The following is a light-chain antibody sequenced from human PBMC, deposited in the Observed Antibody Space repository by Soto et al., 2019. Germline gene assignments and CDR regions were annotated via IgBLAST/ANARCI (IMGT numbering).Light chain of an antibody. J-gene: IGKJ3*01. Sequence: DNGMTLAPSVLSATVRDRVTITCRASQSISSWLAWYQQKPGKAPKLLIYKASSLESGVPSRFSGSGSGTDFTLTISSLQPEDVATYYCQKYISAPYTFGPGTKVDI. V-gene: IGKV1-5*03. CDR2: KAS. CDR1: QSISSW. CDR3: QKYISAPYT.